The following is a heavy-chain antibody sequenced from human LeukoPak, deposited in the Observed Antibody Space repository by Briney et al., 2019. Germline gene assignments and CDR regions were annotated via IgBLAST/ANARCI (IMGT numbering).Heavy chain of an antibody. CDR2: IYYSGST. V-gene: IGHV4-59*01. D-gene: IGHD2-2*01. CDR1: GGSISSYH. Sequence: PSETLSLTCTVSGGSISSYHWSWIRQPPGKGLEWIGYIYYSGSTNYNPSLKSRVTISVDTSKSQFSLKLSSVTAADTAVYYCARDRYCSSTSCYGGLDPWGQGTLVTVSS. CDR3: ARDRYCSSTSCYGGLDP. J-gene: IGHJ5*02.